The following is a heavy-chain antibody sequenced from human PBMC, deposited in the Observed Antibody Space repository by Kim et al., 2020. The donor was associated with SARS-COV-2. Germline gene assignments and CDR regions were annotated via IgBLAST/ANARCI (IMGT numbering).Heavy chain of an antibody. V-gene: IGHV3-30*03. D-gene: IGHD6-13*01. CDR2: ISYDGSNK. Sequence: GGSLRLSCAASGFTFSSYGMHWVRQAPGKGLEWVAVISYDGSNKYYADSVKGRFTISRDNSKNTLYLQMNSLRAEDTAVYYCARTKGRQQLARSLGMDVWGQGTTVTVSS. CDR1: GFTFSSYG. CDR3: ARTKGRQQLARSLGMDV. J-gene: IGHJ6*02.